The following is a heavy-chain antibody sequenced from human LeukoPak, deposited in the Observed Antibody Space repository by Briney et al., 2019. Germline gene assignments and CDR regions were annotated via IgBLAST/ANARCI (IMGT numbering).Heavy chain of an antibody. J-gene: IGHJ5*02. CDR1: GGSISSSSYY. V-gene: IGHV4-39*07. CDR3: ASFFNYYDSSGYGNWFDP. Sequence: SETLSLTCTVSGGSISSSSYYWGWIRQPPGKGLEWIGSIYYSGSTYYNPSLKSRVTISVDTSKNQFSLKLSSVTAADTAVYYCASFFNYYDSSGYGNWFDPWGQGTLVTVSS. D-gene: IGHD3-22*01. CDR2: IYYSGST.